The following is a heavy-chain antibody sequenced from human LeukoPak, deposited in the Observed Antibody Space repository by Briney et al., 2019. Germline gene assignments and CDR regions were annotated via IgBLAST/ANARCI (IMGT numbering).Heavy chain of an antibody. J-gene: IGHJ4*02. CDR3: ARDRVSSGWNRYYFDY. CDR2: INPNSGGT. D-gene: IGHD6-19*01. CDR1: GYTFTSYY. V-gene: IGHV1-2*02. Sequence: GASVKVSCKASGYTFTSYYMHWVRQAPGQGLEWMGWINPNSGGTNYAQKFQGRVTMTRDTSISTAYMELSRLRSDDTAVYYCARDRVSSGWNRYYFDYWGQGTLVTVSS.